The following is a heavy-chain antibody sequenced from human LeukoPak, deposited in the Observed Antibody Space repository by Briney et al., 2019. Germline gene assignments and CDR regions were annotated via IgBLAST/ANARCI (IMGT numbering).Heavy chain of an antibody. CDR2: IWYDGSNK. V-gene: IGHV3-30*19. J-gene: IGHJ4*02. CDR3: ARPAGIAVSNARFDY. CDR1: GFTFSSYG. D-gene: IGHD6-19*01. Sequence: GGSLRLSCAASGFTFSSYGMHWVRQAPGKGLEWVAVIWYDGSNKYYADSVKGRFTISRDNSKNTLYLQMNSLRAEDTAVYYCARPAGIAVSNARFDYWGQGTLVTVSS.